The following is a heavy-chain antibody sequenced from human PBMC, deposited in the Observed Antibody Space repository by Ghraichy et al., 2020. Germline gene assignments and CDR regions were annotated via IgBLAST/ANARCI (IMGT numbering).Heavy chain of an antibody. J-gene: IGHJ4*02. CDR2: ISSSGSTI. V-gene: IGHV3-48*03. CDR1: GFTFSSYE. CDR3: ARLVTGSYFDY. D-gene: IGHD1-1*01. Sequence: GGSLRLSCAASGFTFSSYEMNWVRQAPGKGLDWVSYISSSGSTIYYAASMKGRFTISRDNAKNSLYLQMNSLRAEDTAVYYCARLVTGSYFDYWGQGTLVTVSS.